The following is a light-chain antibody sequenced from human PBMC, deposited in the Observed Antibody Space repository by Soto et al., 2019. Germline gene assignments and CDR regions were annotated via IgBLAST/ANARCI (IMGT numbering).Light chain of an antibody. CDR3: QQYADWPLT. J-gene: IGKJ4*01. Sequence: EIVMTQSPVTLSVSPGERATLSCRASQSVRSTYLAWYQQKPGQAPRLLIFGVSNRAAGIPARFSGSGSGTEFTLTLSSLQSEDFAVYYCQQYADWPLTFGGGTKVEIK. CDR1: QSVRSTY. V-gene: IGKV3-15*01. CDR2: GVS.